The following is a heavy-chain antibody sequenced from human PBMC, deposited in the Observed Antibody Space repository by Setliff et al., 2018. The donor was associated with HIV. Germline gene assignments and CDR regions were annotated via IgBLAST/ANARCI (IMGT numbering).Heavy chain of an antibody. J-gene: IGHJ6*02. CDR3: ARGRNRNYVVYGMDV. Sequence: PGGSLRLSCTASGFPFSSFGMSWVRQAPGKGLEWVSVIYAGGSTYYADSVKGRFTISRDNSKNMLYLQMDSLRAEDTAVYYCARGRNRNYVVYGMDVWGQGTTVTVSS. V-gene: IGHV3-53*01. CDR2: IYAGGST. D-gene: IGHD1-7*01. CDR1: GFPFSSFG.